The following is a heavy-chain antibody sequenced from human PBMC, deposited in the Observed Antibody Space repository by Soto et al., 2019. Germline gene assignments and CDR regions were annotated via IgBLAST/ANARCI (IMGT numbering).Heavy chain of an antibody. Sequence: EVQLVESGGGLVQPGRSLRLSCAASGFTFDDYAMHCVRHAPGKGLEWVSGISWNSGSIGYADSVKGRFTISRDNAKHSLYLQMNSLRAEDTALYYCAKGGQLLTEGGGYWGQGTLVTVSS. CDR3: AKGGQLLTEGGGY. J-gene: IGHJ4*02. V-gene: IGHV3-9*01. CDR1: GFTFDDYA. D-gene: IGHD2-2*01. CDR2: ISWNSGSI.